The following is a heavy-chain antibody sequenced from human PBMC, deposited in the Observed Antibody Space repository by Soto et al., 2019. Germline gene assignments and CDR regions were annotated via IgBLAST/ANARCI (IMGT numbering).Heavy chain of an antibody. CDR2: IYYSGST. V-gene: IGHV4-39*01. CDR1: GGSISSSGYY. D-gene: IGHD5-12*01. CDR3: ARQHVDDYYYYYMDV. J-gene: IGHJ6*03. Sequence: SETLSLTCTVSGGSISSSGYYWGWIRQPPGKGLEWIGSIYYSGSTYYNPSLKSRVTISVDTSKNQFSLNLSSVTAAVAAVYYCARQHVDDYYYYYMDVWGKGTTVTVSS.